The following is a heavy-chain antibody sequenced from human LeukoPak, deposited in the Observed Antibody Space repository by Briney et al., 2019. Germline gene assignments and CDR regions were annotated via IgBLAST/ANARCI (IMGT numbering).Heavy chain of an antibody. D-gene: IGHD3-22*01. CDR2: ITSSGSYI. CDR3: ARKGYYDSRTFDI. V-gene: IGHV3-21*01. CDR1: GFSFGSYS. Sequence: PGRSLRLSCAVSGFSFGSYSMNWVRQAPGKGLEWVSSITSSGSYINYADSVKGRFTTSRDNAKNSLYLQMNSLRAEDTAVYYCARKGYYDSRTFDIWGQGTMVTVSA. J-gene: IGHJ3*02.